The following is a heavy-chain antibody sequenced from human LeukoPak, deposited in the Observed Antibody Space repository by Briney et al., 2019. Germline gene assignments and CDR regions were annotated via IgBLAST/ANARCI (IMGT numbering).Heavy chain of an antibody. CDR3: ARPAGNYDSSGFLAFDI. CDR1: GGSISSGGYY. D-gene: IGHD3-22*01. CDR2: IYHSGST. V-gene: IGHV4-30-2*01. J-gene: IGHJ3*02. Sequence: SETLSLTCTVSGGSISSGGYYWSWIRQPPGKGLEWIGYIYHSGSTYYNPSVRSRVTMSVDTSKNQFSLNLSSVTAADTAVYYCARPAGNYDSSGFLAFDIWGQGTMVTVSS.